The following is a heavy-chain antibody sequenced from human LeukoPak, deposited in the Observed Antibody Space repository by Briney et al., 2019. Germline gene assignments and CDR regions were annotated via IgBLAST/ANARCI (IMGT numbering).Heavy chain of an antibody. J-gene: IGHJ4*02. V-gene: IGHV3-48*01. D-gene: IGHD2-2*01. CDR2: ISSSSSTI. CDR1: GFTFSSYS. CDR3: ARGTDCSSTSCLDY. Sequence: GGSLRLSCAASGFTFSSYSMNWVRQTPGKGLEWISYISSSSSTIYYADSVKGRFTISRDNAKNSLYLQMNSLRAEDTAVYYCARGTDCSSTSCLDYWGQGTLVTVSS.